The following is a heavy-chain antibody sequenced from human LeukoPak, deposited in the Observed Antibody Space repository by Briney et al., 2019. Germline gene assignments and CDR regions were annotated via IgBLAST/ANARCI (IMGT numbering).Heavy chain of an antibody. Sequence: GASVKVSCKASGYTFTSYGISGVRQAPGQGLEWMGWISAYNGNTNYAQKLQGRVTMTTDTSTSTAYMELRSLRSDDTAVYYCARIGQNSGYDFYCYYYYMDVWGKGTTVTVSS. CDR1: GYTFTSYG. CDR2: ISAYNGNT. J-gene: IGHJ6*03. V-gene: IGHV1-18*01. D-gene: IGHD5-12*01. CDR3: ARIGQNSGYDFYCYYYYMDV.